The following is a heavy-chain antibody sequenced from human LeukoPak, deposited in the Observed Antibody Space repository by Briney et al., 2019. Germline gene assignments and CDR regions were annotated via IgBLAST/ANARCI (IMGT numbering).Heavy chain of an antibody. Sequence: ASVKVSCKASGGTFSSYAISWVRQAPGQGLEWMGRIIPILGIANYAQKFQGRVTITADKSTSTAYMELRSLRSEDTAVYYCATLLNYYDSSGYSAGRGAFDIWGQGTMVTVSS. V-gene: IGHV1-69*04. D-gene: IGHD3-22*01. CDR2: IIPILGIA. CDR1: GGTFSSYA. J-gene: IGHJ3*02. CDR3: ATLLNYYDSSGYSAGRGAFDI.